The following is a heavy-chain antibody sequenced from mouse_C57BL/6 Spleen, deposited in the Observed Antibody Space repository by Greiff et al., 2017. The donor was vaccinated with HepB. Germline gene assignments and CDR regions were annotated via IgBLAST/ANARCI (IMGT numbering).Heavy chain of an antibody. Sequence: QVQLQQPGAELVKPGASVKMSCKASGYTFTSYWITWVKQRPGQGLEWIGDIYPGSGSTNYNEKFKSKATLTVDTSSSTAYMQLSSLTSEDSAVYYCVGSSYVGDYAMDYWGQGTSVTVSS. D-gene: IGHD1-1*01. V-gene: IGHV1-55*01. CDR1: GYTFTSYW. CDR2: IYPGSGST. CDR3: VGSSYVGDYAMDY. J-gene: IGHJ4*01.